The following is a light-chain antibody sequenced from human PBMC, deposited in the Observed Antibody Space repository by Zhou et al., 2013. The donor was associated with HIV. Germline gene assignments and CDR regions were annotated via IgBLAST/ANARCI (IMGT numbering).Light chain of an antibody. Sequence: EIVLTQSPDSLSLSPGEGATLSCRASQTIKRAYIAWYQQRPGQAPRLLIFGAATRASGIPDRFSGSGSGTDFTLTISSLEPEDFAVYYCQQYGSSLPWTFGQGTKVEI. J-gene: IGKJ1*01. CDR2: GAA. CDR3: QQYGSSLPWT. CDR1: QTIKRAY. V-gene: IGKV3-20*01.